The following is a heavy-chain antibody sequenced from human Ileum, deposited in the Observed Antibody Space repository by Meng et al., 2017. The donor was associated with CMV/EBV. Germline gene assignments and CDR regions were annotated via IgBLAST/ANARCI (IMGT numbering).Heavy chain of an antibody. CDR2: INSNGGST. V-gene: IGHV3-64*02. Sequence: GESLKISCAASGFTFSTYAMHWVRQAPGKGLEYVSAINSNGGSTYYVDSVKGRFTISRDNSKNTLYLQMGSLRAEDMAVYYCASWNGYNNEYWGQGTLVTVSS. J-gene: IGHJ4*02. CDR1: GFTFSTYA. CDR3: ASWNGYNNEY. D-gene: IGHD3-3*01.